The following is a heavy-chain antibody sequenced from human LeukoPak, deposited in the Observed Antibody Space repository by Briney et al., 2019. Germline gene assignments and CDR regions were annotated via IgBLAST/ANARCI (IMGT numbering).Heavy chain of an antibody. D-gene: IGHD3-16*01. J-gene: IGHJ6*04. CDR1: GFTFSSYG. CDR3: ARSFDNYYYYHMDV. CDR2: IRYDGSNK. V-gene: IGHV3-30*02. Sequence: GGSLRLSCAASGFTFSSYGMHWVRQAPGKGLEWVAFIRYDGSNKYYADSVKGRFTISRDNAKNSLYLQMNSLRAEDTAVYYCARSFDNYYYYHMDVWGKGTTVTVSS.